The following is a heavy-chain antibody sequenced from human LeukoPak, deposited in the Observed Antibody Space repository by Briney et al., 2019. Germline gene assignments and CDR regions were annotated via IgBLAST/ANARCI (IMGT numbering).Heavy chain of an antibody. V-gene: IGHV1-18*01. CDR3: ASQTTVTDNYYYMDV. Sequence: ASVKVSCKASGYTFTSYGITWVRQAPGQGLERMGWISAYNGNTNYAQKLQGRVTMTTDTFTNTAYMELRSLRSDDTAVYYCASQTTVTDNYYYMDVWGKGTTVTVSS. CDR1: GYTFTSYG. D-gene: IGHD4-17*01. J-gene: IGHJ6*03. CDR2: ISAYNGNT.